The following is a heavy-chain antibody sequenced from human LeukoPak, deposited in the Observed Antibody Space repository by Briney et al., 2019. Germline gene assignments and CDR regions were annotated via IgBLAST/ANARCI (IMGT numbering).Heavy chain of an antibody. CDR2: IDPASGIT. CDR3: ARVGAPGGLRPYHYYY. D-gene: IGHD3-16*01. Sequence: ASVTVSCKASGYIFIDYWIRWVRQAPGRGLECLGWIDPASGITNQPQKFQGRITVARDTSASTVYMDLTGLTTDDTALYYCARVGAPGGLRPYHYYYWGQGTLVTVSS. J-gene: IGHJ4*02. V-gene: IGHV1-2*02. CDR1: GYIFIDYW.